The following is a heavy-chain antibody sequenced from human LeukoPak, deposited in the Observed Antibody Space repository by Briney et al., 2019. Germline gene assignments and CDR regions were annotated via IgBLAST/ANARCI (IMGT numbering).Heavy chain of an antibody. D-gene: IGHD4-4*01. J-gene: IGHJ4*02. CDR3: ARSTTVTSPLDY. Sequence: SETLSLTCTVSGGSISSYYWSWIRQPPGKGLEWIGRIYTSGSTNYNPSLKSRVTMSVDTSKNQFSLKLSSVTAADTAVYYCARSTTVTSPLDYWGQGTLVTVSS. CDR2: IYTSGST. CDR1: GGSISSYY. V-gene: IGHV4-4*07.